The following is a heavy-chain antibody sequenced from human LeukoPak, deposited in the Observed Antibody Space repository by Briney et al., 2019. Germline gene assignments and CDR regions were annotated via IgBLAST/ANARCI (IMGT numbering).Heavy chain of an antibody. J-gene: IGHJ4*02. CDR2: ISGSGGST. D-gene: IGHD3-22*01. Sequence: GGSLRLSCAASGFTFSSYAMSWVRQAPGKGLEWVSAISGSGGSTYYADSVKGRFTISRDNSKNTLYLQMNSLRAEDTAVYYCAKGGYYYDSSGYYHFDYWGQGTLVTVSS. CDR1: GFTFSSYA. CDR3: AKGGYYYDSSGYYHFDY. V-gene: IGHV3-23*01.